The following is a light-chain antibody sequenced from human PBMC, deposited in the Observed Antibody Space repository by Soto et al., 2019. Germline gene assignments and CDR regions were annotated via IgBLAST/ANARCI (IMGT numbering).Light chain of an antibody. V-gene: IGKV3-20*01. CDR3: QQYRDLPQT. CDR1: QTVRNNY. J-gene: IGKJ1*01. CDR2: NSS. Sequence: EIVLTQSPGTLSLSPGERATLSCRASQTVRNNYLAWYQQKPGQAHRLLIYNSSTRPTGIPDRFSGSGSGTDFSLTIRRLEPEDFALYFCQQYRDLPQTFGLGTRVQI.